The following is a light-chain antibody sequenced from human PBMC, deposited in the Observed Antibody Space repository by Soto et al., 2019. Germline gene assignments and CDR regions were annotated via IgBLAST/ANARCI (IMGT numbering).Light chain of an antibody. J-gene: IGLJ1*01. CDR2: DVS. CDR1: SGDVGGYNY. V-gene: IGLV2-14*01. Sequence: QSALTQPASVSWSPGQSITISCTGTSGDVGGYNYVSWYQQHPGKAPKLMIYDVSNRPSGVSNRFSGSKSGNTASLTISGLQAEDEADYYCSSYTSSSTYVFGTGTKVTV. CDR3: SSYTSSSTYV.